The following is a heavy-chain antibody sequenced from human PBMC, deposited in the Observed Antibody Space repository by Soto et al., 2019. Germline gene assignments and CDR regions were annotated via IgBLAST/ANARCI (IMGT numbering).Heavy chain of an antibody. D-gene: IGHD6-25*01. Sequence: EVQLVESGGGLVQPGRSLRLSCAASGFTFDEYAMHWVRQAPGKGLEWVSSITWNGVNIGYADSVKGRFTISRDNAKNSLYLQTNSLRAEDTALYYCAKLAPHSSGHSDYFLHWGRGTLVTVSS. V-gene: IGHV3-9*01. CDR2: ITWNGVNI. CDR1: GFTFDEYA. CDR3: AKLAPHSSGHSDYFLH. J-gene: IGHJ1*01.